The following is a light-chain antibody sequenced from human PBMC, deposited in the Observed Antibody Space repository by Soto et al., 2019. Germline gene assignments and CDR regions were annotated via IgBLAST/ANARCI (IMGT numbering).Light chain of an antibody. V-gene: IGKV3-11*01. CDR3: RQRYSWPLT. CDR2: DAF. CDR1: QSISYS. J-gene: IGKJ4*01. Sequence: IVLTQSPATLSLSPEERATLSCKASQSISYSLGWFQQKPCQAPRLHIDDAFDRAPGIPARFPGSGSGSDFTLPISTLEPEDFGVYYFRQRYSWPLTFGGGKKVEIK.